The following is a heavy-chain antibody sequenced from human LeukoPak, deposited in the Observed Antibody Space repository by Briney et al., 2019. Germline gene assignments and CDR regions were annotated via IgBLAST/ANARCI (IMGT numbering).Heavy chain of an antibody. V-gene: IGHV1-18*01. CDR2: ISAYNGNT. Sequence: GASAKVSCKASGYTFTSYGISWVRQAPGQGLEWMGWISAYNGNTNYAQKLQGRVTMTTDTSTSTAYMELRSLRSDDTAVYYCARDHPYSSSWYELHYYYGMDVWGQGTTVTVSS. CDR3: ARDHPYSSSWYELHYYYGMDV. D-gene: IGHD6-13*01. J-gene: IGHJ6*02. CDR1: GYTFTSYG.